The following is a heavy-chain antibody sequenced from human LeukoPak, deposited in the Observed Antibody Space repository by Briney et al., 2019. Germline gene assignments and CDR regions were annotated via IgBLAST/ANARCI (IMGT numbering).Heavy chain of an antibody. CDR2: IYYIGSA. CDR3: ARLDILTGYYVDY. Sequence: SETLSPTCTVSGGSISDYYWSWIRQTPGKGLEWIGHIYYIGSANYNPSLKSRVTISVDASKSQFSLKLSSVTAADTAVYYCARLDILTGYYVDYWGQGTLVTVSS. V-gene: IGHV4-59*08. D-gene: IGHD3-9*01. CDR1: GGSISDYY. J-gene: IGHJ4*02.